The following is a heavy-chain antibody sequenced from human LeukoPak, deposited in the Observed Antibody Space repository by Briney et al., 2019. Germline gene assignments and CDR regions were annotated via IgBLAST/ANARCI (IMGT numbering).Heavy chain of an antibody. V-gene: IGHV3-30-3*01. CDR2: ISYDGSNK. J-gene: IGHJ4*02. D-gene: IGHD6-13*01. CDR1: GFTFSSYA. Sequence: GGSLRLSCAASGFTFSSYAMHWVRQAPGKGLEWVAIISYDGSNKYYADSVKGRFTISRDNSKNTLYLQMNSLRAEDTAVYYCASGELTRDSSSWLYDYWGQGTLVTVSS. CDR3: ASGELTRDSSSWLYDY.